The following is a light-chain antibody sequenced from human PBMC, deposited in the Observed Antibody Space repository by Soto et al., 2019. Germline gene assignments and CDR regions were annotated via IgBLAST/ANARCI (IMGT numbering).Light chain of an antibody. V-gene: IGKV1-12*01. CDR3: QNTGV. CDR1: QGLSSW. CDR2: ATS. Sequence: DIQMTQSPSSVSASVGDTVTITCRASQGLSSWFAWYQQKPGKAPELLIFATSSLQGGVPSRFSGSASGTDFTLTISSLQPEDFAPNYCQNTGVLGPGTKVDI. J-gene: IGKJ3*01.